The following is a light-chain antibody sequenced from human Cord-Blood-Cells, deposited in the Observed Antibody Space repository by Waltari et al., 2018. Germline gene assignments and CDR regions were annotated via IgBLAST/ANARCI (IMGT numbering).Light chain of an antibody. CDR3: MIWHSSACV. J-gene: IGLJ3*02. Sequence: AVLTQPASLSASPGDSASPTCTFRSGINVGTYRIYWYQQKPGSPPQYLLRYKSDSAKQQGYGLPSRFSGSKDASANAGILLISGLQSEDEAYYYCMIWHSSACVFGGGTKLTVL. CDR1: SGINVGTYR. V-gene: IGLV5-45*01. CDR2: YKSDSAK.